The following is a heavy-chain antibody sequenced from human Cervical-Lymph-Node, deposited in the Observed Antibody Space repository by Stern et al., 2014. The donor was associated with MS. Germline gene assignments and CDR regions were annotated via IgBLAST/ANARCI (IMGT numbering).Heavy chain of an antibody. CDR2: IWYDGSNP. V-gene: IGHV3-33*01. CDR3: ASAYSSSHYYFDY. Sequence: VQLVESGGGVVQPGRSLRLSCAASGFRFSRYAMHWVRQAPGQGLEWVALIWYDGSNPYYADSGTGRFTISRDNFKNTLYLQMNSLRAEDTAVYYCASAYSSSHYYFDYWGQGTLVTVSS. D-gene: IGHD6-13*01. CDR1: GFRFSRYA. J-gene: IGHJ4*02.